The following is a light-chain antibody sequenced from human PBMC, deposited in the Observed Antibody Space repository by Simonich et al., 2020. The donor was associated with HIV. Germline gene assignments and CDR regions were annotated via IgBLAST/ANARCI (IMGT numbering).Light chain of an antibody. Sequence: ETVMTQSPATLSVSPGERANLSCRASQSVSSNLARYQQKPGLAPRPLIYGASSRATGVPARCSGSGSGTEFTLTISSMQSEDFAIYYCQQYNNWPPGYTFGQGTKLEIK. CDR2: GAS. CDR1: QSVSSN. V-gene: IGKV3-15*01. CDR3: QQYNNWPPGYT. J-gene: IGKJ2*01.